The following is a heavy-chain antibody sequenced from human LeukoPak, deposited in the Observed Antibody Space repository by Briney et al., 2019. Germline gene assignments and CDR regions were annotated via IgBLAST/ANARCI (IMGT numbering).Heavy chain of an antibody. CDR3: ARDGRYYDILTGYHHNWFDP. V-gene: IGHV4-39*07. CDR1: GGSISSSSYY. Sequence: PSETLSLTCTVSGGSISSSSYYWGWLRQPPGKGLEWIGSIYYSGSTYYNPSLKSRVTISVDTSRNQFSLKLSSVTAADTAVYYCARDGRYYDILTGYHHNWFDPWGQGTLVTVSS. CDR2: IYYSGST. D-gene: IGHD3-9*01. J-gene: IGHJ5*02.